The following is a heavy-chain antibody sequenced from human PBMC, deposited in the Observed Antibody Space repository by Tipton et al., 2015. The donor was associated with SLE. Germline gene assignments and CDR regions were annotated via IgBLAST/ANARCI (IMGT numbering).Heavy chain of an antibody. Sequence: TLSLTCTVSGGSISGSNYYWSWIRQPPGKGLEWIGEIILGGSTNYNPSLKSRVSISVDTSKNQFSLNLRSVTAADTAAYYCARRSGTVDFWGQGTLVTVSS. V-gene: IGHV4-39*01. J-gene: IGHJ4*02. CDR2: IILGGST. D-gene: IGHD1-7*01. CDR1: GGSISGSNYY. CDR3: ARRSGTVDF.